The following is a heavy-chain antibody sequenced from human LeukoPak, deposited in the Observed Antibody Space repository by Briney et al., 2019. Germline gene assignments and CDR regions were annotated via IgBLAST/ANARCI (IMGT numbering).Heavy chain of an antibody. CDR1: GGSFSGYY. CDR3: ARTTSYSSSWYYFDY. CDR2: IYHSGST. D-gene: IGHD6-13*01. V-gene: IGHV4-34*01. Sequence: SETLSLTCAVYGGSFSGYYWSWIRQPPGKGLEWLGYIYHSGSTYYNPSLKSRVTISVDRSKNQFSLKLSSVTAADTAVYYCARTTSYSSSWYYFDYWGQGTLVTVSS. J-gene: IGHJ4*02.